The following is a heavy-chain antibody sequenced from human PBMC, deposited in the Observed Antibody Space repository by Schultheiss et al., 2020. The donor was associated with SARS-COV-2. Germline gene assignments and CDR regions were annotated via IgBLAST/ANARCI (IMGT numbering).Heavy chain of an antibody. Sequence: SETLSLTCAVYGGSFSGYSWSWIRQPPGKGLEWIGYIYYSGSTYYNPSLKSRVTISVDTSKNQFSLKLSSVTAADTAVYYCAREGGYYYGSGSYSWFDPWGQGTLVTVSS. D-gene: IGHD3-10*01. CDR1: GGSFSGYS. CDR3: AREGGYYYGSGSYSWFDP. J-gene: IGHJ5*02. CDR2: IYYSGST. V-gene: IGHV4-59*06.